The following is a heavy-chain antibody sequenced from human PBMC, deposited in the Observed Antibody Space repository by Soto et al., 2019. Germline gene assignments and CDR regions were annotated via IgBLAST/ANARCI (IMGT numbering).Heavy chain of an antibody. CDR1: GGSIYTYY. Sequence: PSETLSLTCNVSGGSIYTYYWNWIRQSPGKGLEWIGYISDGGSTYYNPSLKSRVTISVDTSKNQFSLKLSSVTATDTAVYYCARHRGYYDILTGYYTELNFDYWGQGTLVTVSS. V-gene: IGHV4-59*08. CDR3: ARHRGYYDILTGYYTELNFDY. CDR2: ISDGGST. J-gene: IGHJ4*02. D-gene: IGHD3-9*01.